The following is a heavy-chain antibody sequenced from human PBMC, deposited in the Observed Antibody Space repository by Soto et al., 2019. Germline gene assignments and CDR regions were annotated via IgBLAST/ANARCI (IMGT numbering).Heavy chain of an antibody. J-gene: IGHJ6*01. Sequence: EVQLVESGGGLVQPGGSLRLSCAASGFTFSSYWMHWVRQAPGKGLVWVSRINSDGSSTSYADSVKGRFTISRDNAKNTLYLQMNSLRAEDTAVYYCARGSDSSGYLVWGYYGMDFWGQGTTVTVSS. CDR3: ARGSDSSGYLVWGYYGMDF. CDR1: GFTFSSYW. V-gene: IGHV3-74*01. CDR2: INSDGSST. D-gene: IGHD3-22*01.